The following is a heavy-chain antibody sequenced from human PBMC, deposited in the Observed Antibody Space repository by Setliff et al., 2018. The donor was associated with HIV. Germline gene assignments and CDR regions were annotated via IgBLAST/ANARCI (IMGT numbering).Heavy chain of an antibody. V-gene: IGHV3-21*01. CDR3: ARPINIDTLYYGSQTFYMYYYGLDV. D-gene: IGHD1-26*01. CDR1: GFNFSSHT. CDR2: ISSTGTYI. J-gene: IGHJ6*02. Sequence: GGSLRLSCAASGFNFSSHTMNWIRQAPGKGLEWVSSISSTGTYIYYADSMKGRFTISRDNAKNSLYLQMNSLRADDTAVYFCARPINIDTLYYGSQTFYMYYYGLDVWGQGTTVTVSS.